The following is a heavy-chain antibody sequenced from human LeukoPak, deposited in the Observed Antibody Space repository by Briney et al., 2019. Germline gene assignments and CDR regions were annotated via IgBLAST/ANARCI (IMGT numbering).Heavy chain of an antibody. CDR2: IYSGGNT. CDR3: ARTGGRKTFDY. V-gene: IGHV3-66*01. Sequence: GGSLRLSCAASGFTFSSYSMNWVRQAPGKGLEWVSLIYSGGNTQYADSVKGRFIIFRDSSKNTLYLQMNSLRAEDTAVYYCARTGGRKTFDYWGQGTLVTVSS. CDR1: GFTFSSYS. D-gene: IGHD2-15*01. J-gene: IGHJ4*02.